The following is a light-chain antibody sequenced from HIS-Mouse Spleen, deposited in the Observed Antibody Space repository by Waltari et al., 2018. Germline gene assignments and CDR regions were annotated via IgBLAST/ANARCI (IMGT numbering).Light chain of an antibody. CDR1: SSNIGAGYD. Sequence: QSVLTQPPSVSGAPGQRVTISCTWSSSNIGAGYDVHWYQQLPGTAPKRLIHGNSNRPSGVPARCSGSKPGTSASLAITGLQAEDEADYYGQSYDSSLSGVVFGGGTKLTVL. J-gene: IGLJ2*01. V-gene: IGLV1-40*01. CDR3: QSYDSSLSGVV. CDR2: GNS.